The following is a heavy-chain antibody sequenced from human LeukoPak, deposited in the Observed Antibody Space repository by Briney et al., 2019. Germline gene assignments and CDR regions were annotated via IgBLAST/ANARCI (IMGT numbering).Heavy chain of an antibody. CDR2: IRYDGSNK. CDR3: AKDYLIAAAGTWWFDP. CDR1: GFTFISYG. J-gene: IGHJ5*02. Sequence: GGSLRLSCAASGFTFISYGMHWVRQAPGKGLEWVAFIRYDGSNKYYADSVKGRFTISRDNSKNTLYLQMKSLRAGDAAVYYCAKDYLIAAAGTWWFDPWGQGTLVTVSS. V-gene: IGHV3-30*02. D-gene: IGHD6-13*01.